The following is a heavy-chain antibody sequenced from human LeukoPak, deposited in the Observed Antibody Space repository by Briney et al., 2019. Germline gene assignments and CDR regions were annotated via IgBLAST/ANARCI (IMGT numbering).Heavy chain of an antibody. CDR1: GGSISSYY. CDR2: IYYSGGT. CDR3: ARDYYDFWSGYYLVFDY. V-gene: IGHV4-39*01. Sequence: SETLSLTCTVSGGSISSYYWGWIRQPPGKGLEWIGSIYYSGGTYYNPSLKSRVTISVDTSKNQFSLKLSSVTAADTAVYYCARDYYDFWSGYYLVFDYWGQGTLVTVSS. D-gene: IGHD3-3*01. J-gene: IGHJ4*02.